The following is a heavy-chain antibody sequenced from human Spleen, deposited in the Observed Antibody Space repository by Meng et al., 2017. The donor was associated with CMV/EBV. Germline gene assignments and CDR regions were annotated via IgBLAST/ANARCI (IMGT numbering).Heavy chain of an antibody. CDR2: INWNGGST. V-gene: IGHV3-20*04. Sequence: GESLKISCAASGFTFDDYGMSWVRQAPGKGLEWVSGINWNGGSTGYADSVKGRFTISRDNSKNTLYLQMNSLRAEDTAVYYCAKDGRRSSSGWYRGAPDYWGQGTLVTVSS. CDR3: AKDGRRSSSGWYRGAPDY. J-gene: IGHJ4*02. CDR1: GFTFDDYG. D-gene: IGHD6-19*01.